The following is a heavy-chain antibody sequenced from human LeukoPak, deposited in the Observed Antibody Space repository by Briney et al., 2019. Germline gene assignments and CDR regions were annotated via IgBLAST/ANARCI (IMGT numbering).Heavy chain of an antibody. D-gene: IGHD6-6*01. J-gene: IGHJ4*01. CDR2: ISSNSRDI. CDR3: ARDDRDISSYRFDY. CDR1: GFTFNTYS. Sequence: GGSLRLSCAASGFTFNTYSMYWVRQAPGKGLEWVSSISSNSRDIYYADSVKGRFTISRDNAKNSLHLQMNSLRAEDTAVYYCARDDRDISSYRFDYWGHGILVTVSS. V-gene: IGHV3-21*01.